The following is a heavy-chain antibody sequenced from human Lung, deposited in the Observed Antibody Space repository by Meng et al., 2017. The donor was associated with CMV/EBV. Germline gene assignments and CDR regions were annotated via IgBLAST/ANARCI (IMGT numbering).Heavy chain of an antibody. V-gene: IGHV2-5*02. CDR2: IYWDDNK. D-gene: IGHD1-7*01. CDR3: AHRDSITGTSGSLGEYYFDY. CDR1: STGVG. J-gene: IGHJ4*02. Sequence: STGVGVGRDRQPPGTALEWLSLIYWDDNKRYSPFLKSKLTITKNTSKNQVVLTMTNMDLVDTATYYCAHRDSITGTSGSLGEYYFDYWGQGTLVTVSS.